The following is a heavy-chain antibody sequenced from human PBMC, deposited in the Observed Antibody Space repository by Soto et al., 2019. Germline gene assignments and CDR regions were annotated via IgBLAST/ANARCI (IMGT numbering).Heavy chain of an antibody. CDR2: IYFRGNT. CDR1: GDSINSDKYY. Sequence: SETLSLTCSVSGDSINSDKYYWGWIRQPPGKGLEWIGSIYFRGNTYYNPSLQTRVTISLDKPKSQFSLKLNSVTAADSAVYFCARLEGLATISYYFAFWGQGALVTVSS. CDR3: ARLEGLATISYYFAF. J-gene: IGHJ4*02. D-gene: IGHD3-9*01. V-gene: IGHV4-39*01.